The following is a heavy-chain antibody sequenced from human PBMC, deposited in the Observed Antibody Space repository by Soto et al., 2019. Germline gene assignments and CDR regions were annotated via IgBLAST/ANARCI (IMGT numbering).Heavy chain of an antibody. CDR3: ARDRQVATIAAGMDV. Sequence: GGSLRLSCAASGFTFSDYYMSWIRQAPGKGLEWVSYISSSGSTIYYADSVKGRFTISRDNAKNSLYLQMNSLRAEDTAVYYCARDRQVATIAAGMDVWGKGTTVTVSS. CDR1: GFTFSDYY. CDR2: ISSSGSTI. D-gene: IGHD5-12*01. V-gene: IGHV3-11*01. J-gene: IGHJ6*04.